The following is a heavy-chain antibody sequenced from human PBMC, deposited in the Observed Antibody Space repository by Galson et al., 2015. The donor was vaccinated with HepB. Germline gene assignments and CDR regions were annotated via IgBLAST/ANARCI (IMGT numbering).Heavy chain of an antibody. CDR2: ISAYNGNT. V-gene: IGHV1-18*04. J-gene: IGHJ6*02. CDR1: GYTFTSYG. D-gene: IGHD2-15*01. CDR3: AREVVVVVAATQGVGYYYYGMDV. Sequence: SVKVSCKASGYTFTSYGISWVRQAPGQGLEWMGWISAYNGNTNYAQKLQGRVTMTTDTSTSTAYMELRSLRSDDTAVYYCAREVVVVVAATQGVGYYYYGMDVWGQGTTVTVSS.